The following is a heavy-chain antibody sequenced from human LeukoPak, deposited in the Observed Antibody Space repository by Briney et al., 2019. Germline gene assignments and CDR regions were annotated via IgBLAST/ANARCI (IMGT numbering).Heavy chain of an antibody. D-gene: IGHD6-19*01. Sequence: ASVKVSCKASGYTFTSYYMHWVRQAPGQGLEWMGVINPSGGSTSYAQKFQGRVTMTRDMSTSTVYMELNSLRAEDTAVYYCARGWDVTFYYYYMDVWGKGTTVTVSS. V-gene: IGHV1-46*01. CDR2: INPSGGST. CDR3: ARGWDVTFYYYYMDV. CDR1: GYTFTSYY. J-gene: IGHJ6*03.